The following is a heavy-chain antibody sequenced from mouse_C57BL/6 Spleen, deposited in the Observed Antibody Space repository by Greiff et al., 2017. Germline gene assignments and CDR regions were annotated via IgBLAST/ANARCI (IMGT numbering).Heavy chain of an antibody. J-gene: IGHJ4*01. CDR1: GYTFTSYW. V-gene: IGHV1-50*01. Sequence: VQLQQPGAELVKPAASVKLSCKASGYTFTSYWMQWVKQRPGQGLEWIGEIDPSDSYTNYNQKFKGKATLTVDTSSSTAYMQLSSLTSEDSAVYYCARDYYAMDYWGQGTSVTVSS. CDR3: ARDYYAMDY. CDR2: IDPSDSYT.